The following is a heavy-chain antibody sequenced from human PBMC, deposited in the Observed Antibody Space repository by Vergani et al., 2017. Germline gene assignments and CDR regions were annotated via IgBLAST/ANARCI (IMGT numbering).Heavy chain of an antibody. CDR1: GGSISSGSYY. CDR3: ARGEKYSSWDYYYYYMDV. Sequence: QVQLQESGPGLVKPSQTLSLTCTVSGGSISSGSYYWSWIRQPAGKGLEWIGRIYTSGSTNYNPSLKSRVTISVDRSKNQFSLKLSSVTAADTAVYYCARGEKYSSWDYYYYYMDVWGKGTTVTVSS. J-gene: IGHJ6*03. CDR2: IYTSGST. V-gene: IGHV4-61*02. D-gene: IGHD6-6*01.